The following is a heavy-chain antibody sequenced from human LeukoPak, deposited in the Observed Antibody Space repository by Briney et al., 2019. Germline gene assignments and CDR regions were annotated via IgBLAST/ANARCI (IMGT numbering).Heavy chain of an antibody. J-gene: IGHJ4*02. V-gene: IGHV3-23*01. CDR2: ISGSGGNT. CDR3: ARPGIAVAGEFFDY. D-gene: IGHD6-19*01. CDR1: GFTFSTYS. Sequence: GGSLRLSCSASGFTFSTYSMNWVRQAPGKGLEWVSSISGSGGNTYYADSVKGRFTISRDNSKNTLYVQMNSLRAEDTAVYYCARPGIAVAGEFFDYWGQGTLVTVSS.